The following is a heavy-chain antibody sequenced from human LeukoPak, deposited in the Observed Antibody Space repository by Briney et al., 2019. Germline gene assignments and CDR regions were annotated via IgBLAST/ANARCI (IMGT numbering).Heavy chain of an antibody. CDR3: AKDWDSSGWYLGFDY. D-gene: IGHD6-19*01. CDR1: GFTFSSYA. V-gene: IGHV3-23*01. Sequence: GGSLRLSCAASGFTFSSYALSWVRQAPGKGLEWVSAIGGDSVSTYYADSLKGRFTISRDNSKNTVYLQMSSLRADDSAIYYCAKDWDSSGWYLGFDYWGQGTLVTVSS. J-gene: IGHJ4*02. CDR2: IGGDSVST.